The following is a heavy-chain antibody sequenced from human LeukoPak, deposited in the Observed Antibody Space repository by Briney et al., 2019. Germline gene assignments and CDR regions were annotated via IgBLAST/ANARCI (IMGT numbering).Heavy chain of an antibody. D-gene: IGHD3-10*01. V-gene: IGHV3-15*01. CDR2: IKSKTDGGTT. CDR3: TTGEGSYLQPPLDY. Sequence: GGSLRLSCAASGFTFSNYAMSWVRQAPGKGLEWVGRIKSKTDGGTTDYAAPVKGRFTISRGDSKNTLYLQMNGLKTEDTAVYYCTTGEGSYLQPPLDYWGQGTLVTVSS. J-gene: IGHJ4*02. CDR1: GFTFSNYA.